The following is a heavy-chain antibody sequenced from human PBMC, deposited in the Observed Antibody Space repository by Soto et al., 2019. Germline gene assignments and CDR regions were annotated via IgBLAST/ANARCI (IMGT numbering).Heavy chain of an antibody. J-gene: IGHJ4*02. CDR2: ISGSGGST. Sequence: PGGSLRLSCAASGFTFSSYAMSWVRQAPGKGLEWVSAISGSGGSTYYADSVKGRFTISRDNSKNTLYLQMNSLRAEDTAVYYCAKDGFHPYYYDSSGYYYPHGYWGQGTLVTVSS. D-gene: IGHD3-22*01. V-gene: IGHV3-23*01. CDR1: GFTFSSYA. CDR3: AKDGFHPYYYDSSGYYYPHGY.